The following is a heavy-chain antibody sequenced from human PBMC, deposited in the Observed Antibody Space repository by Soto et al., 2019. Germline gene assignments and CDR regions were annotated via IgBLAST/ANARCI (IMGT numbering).Heavy chain of an antibody. V-gene: IGHV4-34*01. CDR2: INHSGST. CDR1: GGSFSGYY. J-gene: IGHJ5*02. D-gene: IGHD3-3*01. CDR3: ARAAHAYYDFWSGYYNWFDP. Sequence: SETLSLTCAVYGGSFSGYYWSWIRQPPGKGLEWIGEINHSGSTNYNPSLKSRVTISVDTSKNQFSLKLSSVTAADTAVYYCARAAHAYYDFWSGYYNWFDPWGQGTLVTVLL.